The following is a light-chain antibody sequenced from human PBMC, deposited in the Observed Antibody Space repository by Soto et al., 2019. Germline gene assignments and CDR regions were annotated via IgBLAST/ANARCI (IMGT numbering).Light chain of an antibody. CDR2: AAS. CDR3: QQLNSYPVT. J-gene: IGKJ4*01. V-gene: IGKV1-9*01. Sequence: DIQLTQSPSFLSASVGDRVTITCRASQGISSYLAWYQQKPGKAPKLLIYAASTLQSGVPSRFSGSGSGTEFTLTISSLQPEDFATYYCQQLNSYPVTFGGGTKFEIK. CDR1: QGISSY.